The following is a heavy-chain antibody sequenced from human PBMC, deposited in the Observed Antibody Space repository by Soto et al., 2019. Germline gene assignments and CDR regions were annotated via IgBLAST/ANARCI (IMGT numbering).Heavy chain of an antibody. D-gene: IGHD4-17*01. Sequence: GGSLRLSCAASGFTFSSYSMNWVRQAPGKGLEWVSSISSSSSYIYYADSVKGRFTISRDNAKSSLYLQMNSLRAEDTAVYYCAREHYDYGDNFDYWGQGTLVTVSS. CDR1: GFTFSSYS. CDR3: AREHYDYGDNFDY. CDR2: ISSSSSYI. V-gene: IGHV3-21*01. J-gene: IGHJ4*02.